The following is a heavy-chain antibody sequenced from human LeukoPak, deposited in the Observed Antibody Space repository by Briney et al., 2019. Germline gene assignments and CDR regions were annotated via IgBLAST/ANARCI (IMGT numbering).Heavy chain of an antibody. D-gene: IGHD2-15*01. V-gene: IGHV1-3*03. CDR1: GYTFTSYA. CDR3: ATLCCGSYYMDV. Sequence: GASVKVSCKASGYTFTSYAMHWVRQAPGQRLEWMGWINAGNGNTKYSQEFQGRVTITRDTSASTAYMELSSLRSEDTAVYYCATLCCGSYYMDVWGKGTTVTVSS. J-gene: IGHJ6*03. CDR2: INAGNGNT.